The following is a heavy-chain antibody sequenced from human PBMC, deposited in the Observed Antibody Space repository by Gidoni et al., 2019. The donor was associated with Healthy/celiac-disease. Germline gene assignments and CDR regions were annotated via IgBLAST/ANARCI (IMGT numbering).Heavy chain of an antibody. CDR3: ARDIDTAPDYYYYGMDV. CDR1: GYTFTSDG. V-gene: IGHV1-18*01. CDR2: ISAYNGNT. J-gene: IGHJ6*02. D-gene: IGHD5-18*01. Sequence: QVQLVQSGAEVKKPGASVKVSCKASGYTFTSDGISWVRQAPGHGLEGRGWISAYNGNTNYAQKLQGRVTITTDTSTSTAYMELRSLRSDDTAVYYCARDIDTAPDYYYYGMDVWGQGTTVTVSS.